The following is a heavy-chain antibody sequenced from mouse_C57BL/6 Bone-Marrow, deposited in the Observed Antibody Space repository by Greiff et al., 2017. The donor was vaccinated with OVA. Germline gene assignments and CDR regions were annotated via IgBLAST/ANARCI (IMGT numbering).Heavy chain of an antibody. CDR1: GYSFTGYY. Sequence: QLKQSGPELVKPGASVKISCKASGYSFTGYYMNWVKQSPEKSLELIGEINPSTGGTTYNQKFKAKATLTVDKSSSTAYMQLKSLTSEDSAVYYCARTVVALYYAMDYWGQGTSVTVSS. J-gene: IGHJ4*01. CDR2: INPSTGGT. V-gene: IGHV1-42*01. CDR3: ARTVVALYYAMDY. D-gene: IGHD1-1*01.